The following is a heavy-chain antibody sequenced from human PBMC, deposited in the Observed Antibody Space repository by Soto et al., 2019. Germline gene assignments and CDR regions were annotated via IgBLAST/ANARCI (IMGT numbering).Heavy chain of an antibody. V-gene: IGHV1-46*01. CDR2: INPSGGST. D-gene: IGHD2-2*01. CDR3: ARDLVPAAIRYYYGMDV. J-gene: IGHJ6*02. Sequence: ASVKVSCKASGYTFTSYYMHWVRQAPGQGLEWMGIINPSGGSTSYAQKFQGRVTMTRDTSTSTVYIELSSLRSEDTAVYYCARDLVPAAIRYYYGMDVWGQGTTVTVSS. CDR1: GYTFTSYY.